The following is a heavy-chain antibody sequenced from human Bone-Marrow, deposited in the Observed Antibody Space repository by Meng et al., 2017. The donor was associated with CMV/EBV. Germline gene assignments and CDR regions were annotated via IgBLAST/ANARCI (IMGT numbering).Heavy chain of an antibody. Sequence: GESLKISCAASGFRFNDYSMNWVRQAPGKGLEWVSSISSSSSYIYYADSVKGRFTISRDNAKNSLYLQMNSLRAEDTAVYYCAISIVGATLGYYYYGMGVWGQGPTVTGYS. CDR3: AISIVGATLGYYYYGMGV. CDR1: GFRFNDYS. V-gene: IGHV3-21*01. CDR2: ISSSSSYI. J-gene: IGHJ6*01. D-gene: IGHD1-26*01.